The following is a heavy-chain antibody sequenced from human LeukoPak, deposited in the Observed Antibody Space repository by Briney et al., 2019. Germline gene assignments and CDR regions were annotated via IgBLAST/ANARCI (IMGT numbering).Heavy chain of an antibody. CDR3: AREGFTATGVYYYYHMDV. Sequence: ASVKVSCKASGFTFTSWTFSWVRQAPGQGLEWMGWISAYNSDSNYAQKLQGRVTMTTDASTDTAYMELRSLRSDDTAVYFCAREGFTATGVYYYYHMDVWGEGTSVTVSS. D-gene: IGHD5-18*01. V-gene: IGHV1-18*01. CDR1: GFTFTSWT. J-gene: IGHJ6*03. CDR2: ISAYNSDS.